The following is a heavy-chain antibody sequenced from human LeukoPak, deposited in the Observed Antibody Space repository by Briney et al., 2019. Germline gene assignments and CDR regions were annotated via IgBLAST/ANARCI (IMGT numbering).Heavy chain of an antibody. Sequence: GGSLRLSCAASGFTFSNYGMHWVRQAPGKGLERLTVISYDGKVQYYADSVKGRFTVSRDDSKNTLYLQMNSLKTEDTAVYYCAKEPGRSSTWDFDHWGQGTLVTVSS. J-gene: IGHJ4*02. V-gene: IGHV3-30*18. D-gene: IGHD2-2*01. CDR3: AKEPGRSSTWDFDH. CDR2: ISYDGKVQ. CDR1: GFTFSNYG.